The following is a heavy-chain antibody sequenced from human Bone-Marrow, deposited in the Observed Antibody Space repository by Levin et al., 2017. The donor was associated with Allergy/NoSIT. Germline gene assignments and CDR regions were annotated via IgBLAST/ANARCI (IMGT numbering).Heavy chain of an antibody. V-gene: IGHV2-5*02. CDR2: IYWDDDK. J-gene: IGHJ5*02. CDR3: THRAPKTSGWHPDH. Sequence: GSGPTLVKPTQTLTLTCTVSGFSLSTFEVGVGWVRQPPGKALEWLGLIYWDDDKRYSPSLRSRLTITRDTSKNQVVLTLTNMGPVDTGTYFCTHRAPKTSGWHPDHWGQGALVTVSS. D-gene: IGHD6-19*01. CDR1: GFSLSTFEVG.